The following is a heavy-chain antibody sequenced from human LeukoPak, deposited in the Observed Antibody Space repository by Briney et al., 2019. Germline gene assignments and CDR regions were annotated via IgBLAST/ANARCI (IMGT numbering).Heavy chain of an antibody. CDR1: GYTFTGYY. CDR2: INPNSGGT. V-gene: IGHV1-2*02. CDR3: ARDLQLLTITGDHWFHP. J-gene: IGHJ5*02. D-gene: IGHD2-2*01. Sequence: ASVKVSCKASGYTFTGYYMHWVRQAPGQGLEWMGWINPNSGGTNYAQKFQGRVTMTRDTSISTAYMELSRLRSDDTAVYYCARDLQLLTITGDHWFHPWGQGTLVTVSS.